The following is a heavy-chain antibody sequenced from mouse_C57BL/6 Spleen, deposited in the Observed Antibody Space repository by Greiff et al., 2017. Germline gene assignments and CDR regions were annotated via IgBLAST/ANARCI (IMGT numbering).Heavy chain of an antibody. CDR2: ILPGSGST. CDR3: ARGTLYYYGSKDD. J-gene: IGHJ4*01. CDR1: GYTFTGYW. D-gene: IGHD1-1*01. Sequence: QVQLQQSGAELMKPGASVKLSCKATGYTFTGYWIEWVKQRPGHGLEWIGEILPGSGSTNYNEKIKGKATFTADTASNTASMQLSGLTTEDSAIYYCARGTLYYYGSKDDWGQGTSVTVSS. V-gene: IGHV1-9*01.